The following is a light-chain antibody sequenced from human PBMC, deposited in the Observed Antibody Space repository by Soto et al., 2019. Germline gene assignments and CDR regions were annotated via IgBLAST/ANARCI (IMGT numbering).Light chain of an antibody. CDR1: QNVSNN. J-gene: IGKJ1*01. Sequence: EIVMTQSPATLSVSPGERATLSCRASQNVSNNLAWYQKKPGQAPRLLIYGASTRATGIPARFSSSGSVTEFTLTISSLQSEDVAFYYCQQYNNWWTFGQGTRVDFK. CDR3: QQYNNWWT. CDR2: GAS. V-gene: IGKV3-15*01.